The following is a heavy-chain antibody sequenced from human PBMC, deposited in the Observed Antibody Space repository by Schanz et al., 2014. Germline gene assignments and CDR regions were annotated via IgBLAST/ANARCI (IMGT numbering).Heavy chain of an antibody. J-gene: IGHJ6*02. CDR3: ARHSGYYYYYGMDV. CDR1: GGSISSSSYY. CDR2: IYYSGST. V-gene: IGHV4-39*01. Sequence: QLQLQESGPGLVKPSETLSLTCTVSGGSISSSSYYWGWIRQPPGKGLEWIGSIYYSGSTYYNPPPKSRSPLSVHTSKTHSPLKPSSVTAADTAVYYCARHSGYYYYYGMDVWGQGTTVTVSS.